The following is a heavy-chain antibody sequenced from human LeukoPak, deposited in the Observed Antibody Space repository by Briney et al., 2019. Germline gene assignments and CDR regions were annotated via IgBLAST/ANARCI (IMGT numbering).Heavy chain of an antibody. CDR3: TRHDVVAVIGHGMAV. CDR1: GASIGSYY. Sequence: PSETLSLTCTVSGASIGSYYWSWIRQPPGKGLEWSGYISQNGYTKYTPSLKSRVTISRDTSENQFSLILSSVTAADTAVYYCTRHDVVAVIGHGMAVWGQGTTVTVSS. J-gene: IGHJ6*02. V-gene: IGHV4-59*08. CDR2: ISQNGYT. D-gene: IGHD2-15*01.